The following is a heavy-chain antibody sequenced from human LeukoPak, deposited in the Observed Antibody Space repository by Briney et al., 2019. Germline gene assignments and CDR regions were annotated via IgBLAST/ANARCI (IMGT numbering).Heavy chain of an antibody. J-gene: IGHJ4*02. D-gene: IGHD2-2*01. Sequence: ASVKVSCKASGYTFTGYYMHWVRQAPGQGLEWMGWINPNSGGTNYAQKFQGRVTMTRDTSISTAYMEMSRLRSDDTAVYYCVRVVPAATSDYGGQGTLVTVSS. CDR3: VRVVPAATSDY. CDR1: GYTFTGYY. CDR2: INPNSGGT. V-gene: IGHV1-2*02.